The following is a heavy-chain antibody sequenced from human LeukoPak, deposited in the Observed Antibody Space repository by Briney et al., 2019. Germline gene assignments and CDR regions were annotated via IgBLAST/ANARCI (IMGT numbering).Heavy chain of an antibody. D-gene: IGHD3-22*01. CDR2: ISYDGSNK. Sequence: GGSLRLSCAASGLTSSSYGMHSVRQAPGKGLEWVAVISYDGSNKYYADSVKGRFTIPRDNSKNTLYLQMNSPRAEDTAVYYCAKSGADSRGYYMDYWGQGTLVTVSS. V-gene: IGHV3-30*18. CDR1: GLTSSSYG. J-gene: IGHJ4*02. CDR3: AKSGADSRGYYMDY.